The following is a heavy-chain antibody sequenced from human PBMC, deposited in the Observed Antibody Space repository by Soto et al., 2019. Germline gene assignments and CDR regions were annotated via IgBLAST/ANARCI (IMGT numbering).Heavy chain of an antibody. CDR1: GFTFSSYG. CDR2: ISYDGSNK. D-gene: IGHD5-12*01. CDR3: AKLPSGYDGSY. V-gene: IGHV3-30*18. Sequence: GGSLRLSCAASGFTFSSYGMHWVRQAPGKGLEWVAVISYDGSNKYYADSAKGRFTISRDNSKNTLYLQMNSLRAEDTAVYYCAKLPSGYDGSYWGQGTLVTVSS. J-gene: IGHJ4*02.